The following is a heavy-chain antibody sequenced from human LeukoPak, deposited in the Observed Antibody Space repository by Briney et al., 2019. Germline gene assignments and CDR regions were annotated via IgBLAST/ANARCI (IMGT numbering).Heavy chain of an antibody. Sequence: PGRSLRLSCAASGFTFSSYAMHWVRQAPGKGLEWVSYISSSSSTIYYADSVKGRFTISRDNAKNSLYLQMNSLRAEDTAVYYCAKSLGFDYWGQGTLVTVSS. D-gene: IGHD1-26*01. CDR2: ISSSSSTI. CDR3: AKSLGFDY. J-gene: IGHJ4*02. V-gene: IGHV3-48*04. CDR1: GFTFSSYA.